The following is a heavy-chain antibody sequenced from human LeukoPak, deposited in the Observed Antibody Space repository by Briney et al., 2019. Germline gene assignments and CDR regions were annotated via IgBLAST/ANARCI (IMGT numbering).Heavy chain of an antibody. Sequence: SETLSLTCTVSGGSISSYYWSWIRQPPGKGLEWIGYIYYSGNTNYNPSLKSRVTISVDTSKNQFSLKLSSVTAADTAVYYCARSEPAAMNYYYYYMDVWGKGTTVTVSS. CDR2: IYYSGNT. CDR3: ARSEPAAMNYYYYYMDV. D-gene: IGHD2-2*01. CDR1: GGSISSYY. J-gene: IGHJ6*03. V-gene: IGHV4-59*01.